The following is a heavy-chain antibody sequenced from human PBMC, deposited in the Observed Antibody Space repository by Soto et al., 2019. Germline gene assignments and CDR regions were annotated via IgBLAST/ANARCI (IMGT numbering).Heavy chain of an antibody. J-gene: IGHJ6*02. D-gene: IGHD1-26*01. V-gene: IGHV3-21*01. CDR1: GFTFSSYS. CDR2: ITNSSSNI. Sequence: GGSLRLSCAASGFTFSSYSMSWVRQAPGKGLEWVAAITNSSSNIYYADSVKGRFTISRDNSKNTLYLQMNSLRAEDTAVYYCAKIWDRFFYYYYGMDVWGQGTTVTVSS. CDR3: AKIWDRFFYYYYGMDV.